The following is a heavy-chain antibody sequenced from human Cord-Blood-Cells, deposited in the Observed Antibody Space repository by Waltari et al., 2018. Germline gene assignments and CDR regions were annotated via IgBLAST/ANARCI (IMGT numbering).Heavy chain of an antibody. CDR2: ISYDGSNK. CDR3: AKARGSSGWYYFDY. Sequence: QVQLVESGGGVVQPGRSLRLSCAAAGFTFSSYGMHWVRQAPGKGLEWVAVISYDGSNKYYADSVKGRFTISRDNSKNTLYLQMNSLRAEDTAVYYCAKARGSSGWYYFDYWGQGTLVTVSS. V-gene: IGHV3-30*18. D-gene: IGHD6-19*01. J-gene: IGHJ4*02. CDR1: GFTFSSYG.